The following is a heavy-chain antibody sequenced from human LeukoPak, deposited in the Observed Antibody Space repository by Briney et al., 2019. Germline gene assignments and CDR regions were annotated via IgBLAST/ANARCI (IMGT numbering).Heavy chain of an antibody. CDR2: IIPILGIA. D-gene: IGHD6-13*01. Sequence: SVKVSCKASGGTFSSYAISWVRQAPGQGLEWMGRIIPILGIANYAQKFQGRVTITADKSTSTAYMELSSLRSEDTAVYYCARDRGSSWPTGAFDIWGQGTMVTVSS. J-gene: IGHJ3*02. V-gene: IGHV1-69*04. CDR1: GGTFSSYA. CDR3: ARDRGSSWPTGAFDI.